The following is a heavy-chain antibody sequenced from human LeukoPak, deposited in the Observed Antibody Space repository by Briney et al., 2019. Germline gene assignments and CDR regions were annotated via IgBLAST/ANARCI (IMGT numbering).Heavy chain of an antibody. Sequence: GGSLRLSCAVSGFTVSDIYMSWVRQAPGKGLEWVSLIYSGSITYYADSVKGRFTISRHNSRNTFYLQMNSLRPENTAVYYCARDQRSGWFDPWGQGTLVTVSS. V-gene: IGHV3-53*04. CDR1: GFTVSDIY. CDR3: ARDQRSGWFDP. CDR2: IYSGSIT. D-gene: IGHD1-26*01. J-gene: IGHJ5*02.